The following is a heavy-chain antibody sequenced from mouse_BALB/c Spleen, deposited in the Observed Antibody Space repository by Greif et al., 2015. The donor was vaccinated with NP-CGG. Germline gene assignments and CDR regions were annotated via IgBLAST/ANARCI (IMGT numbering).Heavy chain of an antibody. CDR1: GFTFSSFG. V-gene: IGHV5-17*02. J-gene: IGHJ4*01. Sequence: EVQRVEPGGGLVQPGGSRKLSCAASGFTFSSFGMHWVRQAPEKGLEWVAYISSGSSTIYYADTVKGRFTISRDNPKNTLFLQMTSLRSEDTAMYYCARGGYYDYDGMDYWGQGTSVTVSS. D-gene: IGHD2-4*01. CDR2: ISSGSSTI. CDR3: ARGGYYDYDGMDY.